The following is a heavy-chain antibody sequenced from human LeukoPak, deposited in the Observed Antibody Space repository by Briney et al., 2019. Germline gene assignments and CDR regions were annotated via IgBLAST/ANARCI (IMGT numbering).Heavy chain of an antibody. V-gene: IGHV3-23*01. D-gene: IGHD2-21*01. CDR1: GFTFSGYA. CDR3: AKDYPPIVVID. Sequence: GGSLRLSCAASGFTFSGYAMKWVRLAPGKGLEWVSGISDTGDNIYYADSVKGRFTISRDNSKNTLYLQMNNLRAEDTAVYYCAKDYPPIVVIDWGQGTLVTGSS. J-gene: IGHJ4*02. CDR2: ISDTGDNI.